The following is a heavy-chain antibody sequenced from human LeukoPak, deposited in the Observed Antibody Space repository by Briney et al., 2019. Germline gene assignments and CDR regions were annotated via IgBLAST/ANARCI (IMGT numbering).Heavy chain of an antibody. J-gene: IGHJ4*02. Sequence: GGSLRLSCAASGFTFSRYSMNWVRQAPGKGLEWVSAISGSGGSTYYADSVKGRFTISRDNSKNTLYLQMNSLRAEDTAVYYCAKDGNVLLWFGEFYFDYWGQGTLVTVSS. CDR2: ISGSGGST. CDR1: GFTFSRYS. CDR3: AKDGNVLLWFGEFYFDY. D-gene: IGHD3-10*01. V-gene: IGHV3-23*01.